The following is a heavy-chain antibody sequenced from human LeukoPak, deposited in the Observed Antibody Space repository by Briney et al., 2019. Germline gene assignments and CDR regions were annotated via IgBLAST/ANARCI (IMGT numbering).Heavy chain of an antibody. Sequence: GGSLRLSCAAAGFTVSTNYMSWVRQAPGKGLEGVSIIYSDGRTKYADSVKGRFTISKDNSKNTLHLQMNSLRGEDTAVYYYASQNHYYGMDVWGQGTTVTVSS. CDR2: IYSDGRT. CDR3: ASQNHYYGMDV. CDR1: GFTVSTNY. J-gene: IGHJ6*01. V-gene: IGHV3-66*04.